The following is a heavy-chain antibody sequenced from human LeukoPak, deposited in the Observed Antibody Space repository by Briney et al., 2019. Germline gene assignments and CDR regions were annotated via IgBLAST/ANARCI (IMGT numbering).Heavy chain of an antibody. V-gene: IGHV1-18*01. D-gene: IGHD3-10*01. CDR1: GYTFTSYG. CDR3: ARRGLDY. Sequence: GASVKVTCKASGYTFTSYGISWVRQAPGQGLEWMGWINNYNNNTNYVQKFQGRVTMTTDTSTNTAYMELRSLRSDDTAVYYCARRGLDYWGQGTLVTVSS. J-gene: IGHJ4*02. CDR2: INNYNNNT.